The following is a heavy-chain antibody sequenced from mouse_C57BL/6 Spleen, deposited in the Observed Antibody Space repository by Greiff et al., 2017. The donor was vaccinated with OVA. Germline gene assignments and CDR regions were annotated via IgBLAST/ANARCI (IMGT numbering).Heavy chain of an antibody. D-gene: IGHD1-1*01. CDR2: ISSGSSTI. J-gene: IGHJ2*01. V-gene: IGHV5-17*01. CDR1: GFTFSDYG. CDR3: ARGSITTVVSFDY. Sequence: EVQLVESGGGLVKPGGSLKLSCAASGFTFSDYGMHWVRQAPEKGLEWVAYISSGSSTIYYADTVKGRFTISRDNAKNTLFLQMTSLRSEDTAMYYCARGSITTVVSFDYWGQGTTLTVSS.